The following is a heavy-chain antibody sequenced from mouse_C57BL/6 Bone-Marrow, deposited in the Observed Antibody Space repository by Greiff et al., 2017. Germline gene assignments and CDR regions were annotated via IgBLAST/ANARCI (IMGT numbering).Heavy chain of an antibody. CDR2: IRLKSDNYAT. CDR1: GFTFSNYW. D-gene: IGHD1-1*01. J-gene: IGHJ2*01. CDR3: TFITTVVAYFDY. Sequence: EVQRVESGGGLVQPGGSMKLSCVASGFTFSNYWMNWVRQSPEKGLEWVAQIRLKSDNYATHYAESVKGRFTISRDDSKSSVYLQMNNLRAEDTGIYYCTFITTVVAYFDYWGQGTTLTVSS. V-gene: IGHV6-3*01.